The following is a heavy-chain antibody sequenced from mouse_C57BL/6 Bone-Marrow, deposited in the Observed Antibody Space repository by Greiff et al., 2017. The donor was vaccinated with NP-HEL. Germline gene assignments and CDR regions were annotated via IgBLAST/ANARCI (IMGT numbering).Heavy chain of an antibody. CDR1: GFNIKDDY. CDR3: TTLPGFAY. V-gene: IGHV14-4*01. Sequence: VQLQQSGAELVRPGASVKLSCTASGFNIKDDYMHWVKQRPEQGLEWIGWIDPENGDTEYASKFQGKATITADTSSNTAYLQLSSLTSEDTAFYYCTTLPGFAYWGQGTLVTVSA. CDR2: IDPENGDT. J-gene: IGHJ3*01.